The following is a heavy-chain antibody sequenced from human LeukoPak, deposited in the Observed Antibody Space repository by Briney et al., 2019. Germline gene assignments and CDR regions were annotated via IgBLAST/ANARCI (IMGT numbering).Heavy chain of an antibody. CDR2: IYSGGST. J-gene: IGHJ4*02. V-gene: IGHV3-53*04. D-gene: IGHD5-12*01. CDR3: ARSRGYSGYDRTFDY. CDR1: GFTVSSNY. Sequence: PGGSLRLSCAASGFTVSSNYMSWVRQAPGKGLEWVSVIYSGGSTYYADSVKGRFTISRHNSKNTLYLQMNSLRAEDTAVYYCARSRGYSGYDRTFDYWGQGTLVTVSS.